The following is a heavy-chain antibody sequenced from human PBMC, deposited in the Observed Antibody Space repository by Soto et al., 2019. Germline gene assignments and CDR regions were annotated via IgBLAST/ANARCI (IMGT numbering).Heavy chain of an antibody. J-gene: IGHJ4*02. CDR2: IDPSDSYT. CDR3: ASGLRYYDSSGYFDY. CDR1: GESFISYG. Sequence: LRHSSKVAGESFISYGGSWVLKKPGKGLEWMGRIDPSDSYTNYSPSFQGHVTISADKSISTAYLQWSSLKASDTAMYYCASGLRYYDSSGYFDYWGQGTLVTVSS. V-gene: IGHV5-10-1*01. D-gene: IGHD3-22*01.